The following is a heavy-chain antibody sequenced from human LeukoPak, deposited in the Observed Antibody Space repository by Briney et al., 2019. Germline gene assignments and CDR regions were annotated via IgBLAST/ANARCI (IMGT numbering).Heavy chain of an antibody. Sequence: ASVKVSCKVSGYTLTELSMHWVRQAPGKGLEWMGGFDPEDGETIYAQKFQGRVTMTEDTSTDTAYMELSSLRSEDTAVYYCATDGHIVATSWAFDIWGQGTMVTVSS. V-gene: IGHV1-24*01. D-gene: IGHD5-12*01. CDR1: GYTLTELS. J-gene: IGHJ3*02. CDR3: ATDGHIVATSWAFDI. CDR2: FDPEDGET.